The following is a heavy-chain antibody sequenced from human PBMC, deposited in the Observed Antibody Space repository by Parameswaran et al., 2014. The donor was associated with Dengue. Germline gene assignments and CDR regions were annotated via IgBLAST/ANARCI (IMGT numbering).Heavy chain of an antibody. Sequence: SWVRQAPGQGLEWMGWISAYNGNTNYAQKLQGRVTMTTDTSTSTAYMELRSLRSDDTAVYYCARDLGYYGSGLIPPDYWGQGTLVTVSS. D-gene: IGHD3-10*01. V-gene: IGHV1-18*01. CDR3: ARDLGYYGSGLIPPDY. J-gene: IGHJ4*02. CDR2: ISAYNGNT.